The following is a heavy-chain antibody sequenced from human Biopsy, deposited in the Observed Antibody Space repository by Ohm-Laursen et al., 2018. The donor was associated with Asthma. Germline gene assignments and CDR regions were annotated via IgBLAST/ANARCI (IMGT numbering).Heavy chain of an antibody. D-gene: IGHD3-3*01. CDR1: GFTFSSYS. Sequence: SLRPSCAASGFTFSSYSMNWVRQAPGKGLEWVSSISSSSSYIYYADSVKGRFTISRDNAKNSLYLQMNSLRAEDTAVHYCARVDTIFGVVIPIYYYYGMDVWGQGTTVTVSS. J-gene: IGHJ6*02. CDR3: ARVDTIFGVVIPIYYYYGMDV. V-gene: IGHV3-21*01. CDR2: ISSSSSYI.